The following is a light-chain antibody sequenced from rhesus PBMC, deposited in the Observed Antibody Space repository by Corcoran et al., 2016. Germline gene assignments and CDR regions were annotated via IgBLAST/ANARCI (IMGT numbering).Light chain of an antibody. V-gene: IGKV1-32*01. Sequence: DIQMTQSPSSRSASAGDRVTISCRASQGISSYLNWYQQKPGKAPKLLIYFAIRLESGAPSRFSGSVSGTEFTLAINSLIPKYFATYFSQQYKSLYSFGQGTKVEIE. CDR1: QGISSY. J-gene: IGKJ2*01. CDR2: FAI. CDR3: QQYKSLYS.